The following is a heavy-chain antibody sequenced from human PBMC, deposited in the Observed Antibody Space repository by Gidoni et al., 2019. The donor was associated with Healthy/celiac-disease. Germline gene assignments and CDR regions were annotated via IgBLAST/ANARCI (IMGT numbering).Heavy chain of an antibody. V-gene: IGHV3-23*01. CDR2: ISGSGGST. CDR1: GFTFSSYA. D-gene: IGHD2-15*01. J-gene: IGHJ4*02. Sequence: EVQLLESGGGLVQPGGPLRLSCAASGFTFSSYAMSWVRQAPGKGLEWVSAISGSGGSTYYADSVKGRFTISRDNSKNTLYLQMNSLRAEDTAVYYCAKDRFGVVAATRDYWGQGTLVTVSS. CDR3: AKDRFGVVAATRDY.